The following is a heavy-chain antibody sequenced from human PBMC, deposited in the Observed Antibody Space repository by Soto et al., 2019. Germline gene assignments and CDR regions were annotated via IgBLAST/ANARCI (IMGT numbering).Heavy chain of an antibody. CDR2: IIPILGIA. CDR3: ARVTADYYGSGSDAFDI. V-gene: IGHV1-69*02. CDR1: GGTFSSYT. D-gene: IGHD3-10*01. J-gene: IGHJ3*02. Sequence: QVQLVQSGAEVKKPGSSVKVSCKASGGTFSSYTISWVRQAPGQGLEWMGRIIPILGIANYAQKFQGRVTITADQSTSTDYMELRSVRSEDTAVYYCARVTADYYGSGSDAFDIWGQGTMVTVSS.